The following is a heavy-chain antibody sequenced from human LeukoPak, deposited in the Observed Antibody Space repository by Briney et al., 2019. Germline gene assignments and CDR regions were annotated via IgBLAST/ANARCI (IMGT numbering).Heavy chain of an antibody. Sequence: GGSLRLSCVVSGFTISSHSMNWVRQAPGKGLEWVSSISSSSYIYYADSVKGRFTISRDNAKNSLYLQMNSLRAEDTAVYYCARDLIAAAGDYWGQGTLVTVSS. CDR3: ARDLIAAAGDY. CDR2: ISSSSYI. D-gene: IGHD6-13*01. V-gene: IGHV3-21*01. CDR1: GFTISSHS. J-gene: IGHJ4*02.